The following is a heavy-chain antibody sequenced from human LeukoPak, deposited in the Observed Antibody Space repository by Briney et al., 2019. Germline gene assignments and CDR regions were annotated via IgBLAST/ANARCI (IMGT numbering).Heavy chain of an antibody. CDR2: IYYSGST. CDR3: ARTTEGGYTYGYFYYYYMDV. V-gene: IGHV4-59*01. J-gene: IGHJ6*03. CDR1: GGSISSYY. D-gene: IGHD5-18*01. Sequence: SETLSPTCTVSGGSISSYYWSWIRQPPGKGLEWIGYIYYSGSTNYNPSLKSRVTISVDTSKNQFSLKLTPVTAADTAVYYCARTTEGGYTYGYFYYYYMDVWGKGTTVTISS.